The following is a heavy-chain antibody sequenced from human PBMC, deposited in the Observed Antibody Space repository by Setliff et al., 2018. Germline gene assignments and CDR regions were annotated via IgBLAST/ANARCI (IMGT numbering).Heavy chain of an antibody. CDR1: GGSFDSGTHY. CDR2: IQGTGNT. CDR3: RLWSHNYQNDY. V-gene: IGHV4-61*10. J-gene: IGHJ4*02. Sequence: SETLSLTCTVTGGSFDSGTHYWSWIRQPAGKVPEWIGLIQGTGNTNYNPSLQSRATISIDTSKNQISLKLTSVTAADTAVYYCRLWSHNYQNDYWGQGTLVTVSS. D-gene: IGHD3-10*01.